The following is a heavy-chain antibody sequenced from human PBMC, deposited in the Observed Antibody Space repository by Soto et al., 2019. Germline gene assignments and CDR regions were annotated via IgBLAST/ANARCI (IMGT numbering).Heavy chain of an antibody. Sequence: EVQLVESGGGLVKPGGSLRLSCAASGFTFSSYSMNWVRQAPGKGLEWVASISSSSSYIYYADSVKGRFTISRDNAKNSLYLQMTSLRAEDTPVYFCARDLYSSSARYFDYWGQGTLVTVSS. CDR2: ISSSSSYI. CDR1: GFTFSSYS. D-gene: IGHD6-6*01. V-gene: IGHV3-21*01. J-gene: IGHJ4*02. CDR3: ARDLYSSSARYFDY.